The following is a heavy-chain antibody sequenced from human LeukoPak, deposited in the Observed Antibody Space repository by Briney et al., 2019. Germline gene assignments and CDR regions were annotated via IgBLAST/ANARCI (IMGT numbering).Heavy chain of an antibody. D-gene: IGHD1-26*01. V-gene: IGHV1-69*04. J-gene: IGHJ6*02. CDR3: ARDPIVAATGNYYYGMDV. Sequence: GASVKLFCKASGRTFSSYAISCVPHPPTQGLEWMGRLIPIFCIANYAQNLQDRLTITAHKSTTTPYMALRTLRSEDTAVYYCARDPIVAATGNYYYGMDVWGQGTTVTVSS. CDR2: LIPIFCIA. CDR1: GRTFSSYA.